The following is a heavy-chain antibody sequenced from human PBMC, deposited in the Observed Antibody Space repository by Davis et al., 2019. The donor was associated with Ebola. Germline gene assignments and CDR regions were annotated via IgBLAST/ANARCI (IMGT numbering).Heavy chain of an antibody. J-gene: IGHJ6*04. CDR2: ISAYNGNT. CDR3: ARVMLKVIAAAGLYYYYGMDV. Sequence: AASVKVSCKASGYTFTSYGISWVRQAPGQGLEWMGWISAYNGNTNYAQKLQGRVTMTTDTSTSTAYMELSSLRSEDTAVYYCARVMLKVIAAAGLYYYYGMDVWGKGTTVTVSS. D-gene: IGHD6-13*01. V-gene: IGHV1-18*01. CDR1: GYTFTSYG.